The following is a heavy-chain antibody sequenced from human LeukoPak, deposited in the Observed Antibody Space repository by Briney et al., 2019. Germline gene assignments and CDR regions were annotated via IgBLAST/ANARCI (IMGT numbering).Heavy chain of an antibody. CDR2: ISGTGFNT. V-gene: IGHV3-23*01. D-gene: IGHD3-16*01. CDR3: ARALRRYKYDYPSPDY. J-gene: IGHJ4*02. CDR1: GFTFSSCE. Sequence: GGSLRLSCAASGFTFSSCEMNWVRQAPGKGLEWVSGISGTGFNTFYADSVKGRITISRDNTKNTLYLQMNSLRAEDTALYYCARALRRYKYDYPSPDYWGQGTLVTVSS.